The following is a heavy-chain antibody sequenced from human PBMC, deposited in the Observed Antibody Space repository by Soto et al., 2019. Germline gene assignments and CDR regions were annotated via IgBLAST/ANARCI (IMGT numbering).Heavy chain of an antibody. J-gene: IGHJ6*03. Sequence: ASVKVSCKASGYTFTSYYMHWVRQAPGQGLEWMGIINPSGGSTSYAQKFQGRVTMTRDTSTSTVYMELSSPRSEDTAVYYCARECSSTSCGYYYYMDVWGKGTTVTVSS. CDR2: INPSGGST. D-gene: IGHD2-2*01. CDR3: ARECSSTSCGYYYYMDV. CDR1: GYTFTSYY. V-gene: IGHV1-46*03.